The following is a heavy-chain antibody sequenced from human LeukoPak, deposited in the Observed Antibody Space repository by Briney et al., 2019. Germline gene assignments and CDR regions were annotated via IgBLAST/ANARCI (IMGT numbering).Heavy chain of an antibody. CDR3: AKYNIGWNFCS. D-gene: IGHD6-19*01. V-gene: IGHV3-15*01. CDR1: GLTLSTAW. CDR2: IKSKTEGGTT. J-gene: IGHJ4*02. Sequence: PGGSLRLSCTASGLTLSTAWMSWVRQAPGKGLEWVGRIKSKTEGGTTDYAAPVKGRFTISIDDSKNTLYLQMNSLTTGDTAVYYCAKYNIGWNFCSWGQGTLVTVSS.